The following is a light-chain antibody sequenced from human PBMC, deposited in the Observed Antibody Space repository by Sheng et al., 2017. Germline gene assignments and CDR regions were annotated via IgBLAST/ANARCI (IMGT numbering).Light chain of an antibody. CDR1: QSINIF. V-gene: IGKV1-39*01. CDR3: QQSDTTPYT. CDR2: AAS. J-gene: IGKJ2*01. Sequence: DIQMTQSPPSLSASVGDRVTITCRASQSINIFLNWYQQRPGAAPKLLXYAASTRESLVPSRFRGXGSGTDXTLTINSLQPEDFATYYCQQSDTTPYTFGQGTKLEIK.